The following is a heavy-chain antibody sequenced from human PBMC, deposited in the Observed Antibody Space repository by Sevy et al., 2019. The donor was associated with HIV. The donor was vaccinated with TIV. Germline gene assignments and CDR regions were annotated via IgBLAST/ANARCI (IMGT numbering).Heavy chain of an antibody. Sequence: SETLSLTCTVSGGSISSYHWSWIRQPPGKGLEWIGYIYYSGSTNYNPSLKSRVTISVDTSKNQFSLKLSSVTAADTAVYYCARRESDYYDSSGYYYYYMDVWGKGTTVTVSS. V-gene: IGHV4-59*01. CDR2: IYYSGST. D-gene: IGHD3-22*01. J-gene: IGHJ6*03. CDR1: GGSISSYH. CDR3: ARRESDYYDSSGYYYYYMDV.